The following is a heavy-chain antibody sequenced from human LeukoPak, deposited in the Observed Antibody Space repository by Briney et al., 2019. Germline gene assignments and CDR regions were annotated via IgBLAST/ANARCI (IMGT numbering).Heavy chain of an antibody. CDR3: AREGYGGNFDY. V-gene: IGHV4-61*08. J-gene: IGHJ4*02. D-gene: IGHD4-23*01. Sequence: SETLSLTCTVSGGSISSGGYYWSWIRQPPGKGLEWIGYIYYSGSTNYNPSLKSRVTISVDTSKNQFSLKLSSVTAADTAVYYCAREGYGGNFDYWGQGTLVTVSS. CDR2: IYYSGST. CDR1: GGSISSGGYY.